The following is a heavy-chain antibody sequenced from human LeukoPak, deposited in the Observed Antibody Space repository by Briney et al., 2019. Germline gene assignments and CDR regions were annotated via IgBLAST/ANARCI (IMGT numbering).Heavy chain of an antibody. J-gene: IGHJ6*03. D-gene: IGHD2-21*02. CDR1: GFTFSTFS. Sequence: GGSLRLSCAASGFTFSTFSMNWVRQAPGKGLEWVSSITITGSYIYYADSVKGRFTISRDNTKNSLYLQMNSLRAEDTAVYYCARAGGDSYYYYYMDVWGTGTSVTVSS. CDR2: ITITGSYI. V-gene: IGHV3-21*01. CDR3: ARAGGDSYYYYYMDV.